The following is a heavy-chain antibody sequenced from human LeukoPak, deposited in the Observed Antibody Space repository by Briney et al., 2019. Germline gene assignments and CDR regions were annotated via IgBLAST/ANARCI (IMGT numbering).Heavy chain of an antibody. CDR3: ARESGYGDYRGGFDY. V-gene: IGHV3-66*01. Sequence: GGSLRLSCAASGFTVGSNYMSWVRQAPGKGLEWVSVIYSGGSTYYADSVKGRFTISRDNSKNTLYLQMNSLRAEDTAVYYCARESGYGDYRGGFDYWGQGTLVTVSS. D-gene: IGHD4-17*01. CDR2: IYSGGST. CDR1: GFTVGSNY. J-gene: IGHJ4*02.